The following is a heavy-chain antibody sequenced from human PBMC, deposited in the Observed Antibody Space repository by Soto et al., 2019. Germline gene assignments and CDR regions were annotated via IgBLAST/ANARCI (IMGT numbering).Heavy chain of an antibody. D-gene: IGHD6-6*01. CDR3: ARVDWYSSSSAYFDY. CDR1: GGSISSGDYY. Sequence: SETLSLTCTVSGGSISSGDYYWSWIRQPPGRGLEWIGYIYYSGSTYYNPSLKSRVTISVDTSKNQFSLKLSSVTAADTAVYYCARVDWYSSSSAYFDYWGQGTLVTVSS. V-gene: IGHV4-30-4*01. CDR2: IYYSGST. J-gene: IGHJ4*02.